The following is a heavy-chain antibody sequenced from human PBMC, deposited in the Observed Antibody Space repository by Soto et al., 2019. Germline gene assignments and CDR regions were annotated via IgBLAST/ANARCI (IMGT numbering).Heavy chain of an antibody. CDR2: IWYHGVDQ. Sequence: QVMLVESGGGVVQPERSLRLSCAASGFTFSRQAMHWVRQAPGRGLEWVAVIWYHGVDQYYADSVKGRFTISRDNSKNTVYQQKNSLRGEDTAVYYCATGFLGLCTGGNCPLDSWGQGRLVTVSS. CDR1: GFTFSRQA. V-gene: IGHV3-33*01. CDR3: ATGFLGLCTGGNCPLDS. J-gene: IGHJ4*02. D-gene: IGHD2-15*01.